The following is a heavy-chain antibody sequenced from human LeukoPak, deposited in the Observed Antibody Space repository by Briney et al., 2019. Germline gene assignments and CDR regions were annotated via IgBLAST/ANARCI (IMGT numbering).Heavy chain of an antibody. CDR2: TRNKANSYTT. CDR1: GFTFSDHY. V-gene: IGHV3-72*01. D-gene: IGHD3-10*01. Sequence: PGGSLRLSCAASGFTFSDHYMDWVRQAPGKGLDWVGRTRNKANSYTTEYAASVKGRFTISRDDSKNSLYLQMNSLKTEDTAVYYCARVGRRSGSYDAFDIWGQGTMVTVSS. CDR3: ARVGRRSGSYDAFDI. J-gene: IGHJ3*02.